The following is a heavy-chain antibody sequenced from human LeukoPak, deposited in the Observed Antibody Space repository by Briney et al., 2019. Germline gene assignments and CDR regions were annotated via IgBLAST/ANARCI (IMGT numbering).Heavy chain of an antibody. D-gene: IGHD2-8*02. V-gene: IGHV1-46*01. CDR2: INPTGTST. CDR3: ARERSGGYFAY. CDR1: GYTFTNYY. Sequence: ASVKVSCKASGYTFTNYYIHWVRQAPGQGLEWMGLINPTGTSTNYAQKFRGRVTMTRDTSTTTVYMELSSLRSEDTAVYYCARERSGGYFAYSGHGTLVTVSS. J-gene: IGHJ4*01.